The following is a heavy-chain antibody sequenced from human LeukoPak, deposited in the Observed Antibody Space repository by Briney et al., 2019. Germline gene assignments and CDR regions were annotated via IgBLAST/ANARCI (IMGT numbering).Heavy chain of an antibody. CDR2: ISNDGSNK. D-gene: IGHD2-2*02. Sequence: PGGSLRLSCAASGFTFSSYAMHWVRQAPGKGLEWVAVISNDGSNKYYADSVKGRFTISRDNSKNTLYLQMNSLRAEDTAVYYCARDLRGYCSSTSCYTGGWFDPWGQGTLVTVSS. CDR1: GFTFSSYA. J-gene: IGHJ5*02. V-gene: IGHV3-30*01. CDR3: ARDLRGYCSSTSCYTGGWFDP.